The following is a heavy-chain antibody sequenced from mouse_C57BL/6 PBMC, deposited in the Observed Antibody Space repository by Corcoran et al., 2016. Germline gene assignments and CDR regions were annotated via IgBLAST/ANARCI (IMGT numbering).Heavy chain of an antibody. V-gene: IGHV9-3*01. J-gene: IGHJ4*01. Sequence: QNQLVQSGPELKKPGETVKISYKASGYTFTTYGMSWVKQAPGKGLKWMGWINTYSGVPTYADDFKVRFAFSLETSASTAYLQINNLKNEDTATYFCARSLYYGSSYHAMDYWGQGTSVTVSS. D-gene: IGHD1-1*01. CDR1: GYTFTTYG. CDR3: ARSLYYGSSYHAMDY. CDR2: INTYSGVP.